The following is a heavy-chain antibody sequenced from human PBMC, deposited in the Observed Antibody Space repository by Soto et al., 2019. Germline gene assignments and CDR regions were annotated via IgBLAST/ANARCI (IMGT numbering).Heavy chain of an antibody. CDR1: GFTFSSYA. CDR2: VSGTGGSA. D-gene: IGHD4-17*01. Sequence: VGSLRLSCAASGFTFSSYAMTWVRQAPGKGLEWVSGVSGTGGSAYYADSVKGRFTISRDKSTNTLYLHMNRLRAEDTAVYYCARGSAYSDYDLEYWGQGTLVTVSS. V-gene: IGHV3-23*01. CDR3: ARGSAYSDYDLEY. J-gene: IGHJ4*02.